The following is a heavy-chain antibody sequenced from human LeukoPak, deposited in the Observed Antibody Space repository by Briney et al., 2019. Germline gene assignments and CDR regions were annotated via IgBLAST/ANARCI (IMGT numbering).Heavy chain of an antibody. V-gene: IGHV1-2*02. D-gene: IGHD3-22*01. Sequence: ASVKVSCKTSGYSFVANYIHWVRQAPGHGLEWMGGVNPNSGATNYAQKFQGRVTMTRDTSITTVYMDLSGLTSDDTAVYFCARGRDYYDNSAVDSWGQGTLITVSS. CDR1: GYSFVANY. CDR2: VNPNSGAT. J-gene: IGHJ4*02. CDR3: ARGRDYYDNSAVDS.